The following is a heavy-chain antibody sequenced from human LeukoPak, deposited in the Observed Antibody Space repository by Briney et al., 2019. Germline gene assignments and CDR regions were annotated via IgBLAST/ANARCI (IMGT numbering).Heavy chain of an antibody. J-gene: IGHJ3*02. Sequence: GASVKVSCKASGYTFTGHYMHWVRQAPGQGLEWRGWINPNSGGTNYAQKFQGRVTMTRDTSISTACMELSRLRSDDTAVYYCARYYYGKKGAFDIWGQGTMVTVSS. CDR3: ARYYYGKKGAFDI. D-gene: IGHD3-10*01. V-gene: IGHV1-2*02. CDR2: INPNSGGT. CDR1: GYTFTGHY.